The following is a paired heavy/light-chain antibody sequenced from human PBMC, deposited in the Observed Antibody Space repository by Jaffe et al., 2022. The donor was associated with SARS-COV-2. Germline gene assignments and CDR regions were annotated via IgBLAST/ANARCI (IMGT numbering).Light chain of an antibody. CDR3: SSYTTTLPPDVI. J-gene: IGLJ2*01. CDR2: DVN. V-gene: IGLV2-14*03. CDR1: SIDSGPYTF. Sequence: QSALTQPASVSGSPGQSITISCDGASIDSGPYTFVSWYQQYPGKAPNILIFDVNNRPSGISTRFSGSKSGTTASLTISGLQTEDEAIYFCSSYTTTLPPDVIFGGGTKLTVL.
Heavy chain of an antibody. CDR1: GDSIRGGSNY. CDR3: ARDHFDSSRRRWYYYDY. D-gene: IGHD3-9*01. V-gene: IGHV4-61*02. J-gene: IGHJ4*02. Sequence: QVQLRESGPGLVKPSQTLSLTCTVSGDSIRGGSNYWTWIRQPAGKGLEWIGRIFHSGSSNYNASLKSRVTMSVDTSNNQFSLKLDSVTAADTAVYFCARDHFDSSRRRWYYYDYWGQGTLVTVSS. CDR2: IFHSGSS.